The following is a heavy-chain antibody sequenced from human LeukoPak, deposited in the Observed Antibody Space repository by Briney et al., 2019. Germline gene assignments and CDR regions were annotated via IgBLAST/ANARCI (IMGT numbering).Heavy chain of an antibody. CDR3: ARDYCGGDCFPDY. J-gene: IGHJ4*02. V-gene: IGHV1-2*06. CDR2: INPSSGDT. Sequence: ASVKVSCKASGYTFTRYYVHWVRQAPGQGLEWMGRINPSSGDTNYAQKFQGRVTMTRDTSISTAYMELSRLRSDDTAVYYCARDYCGGDCFPDYWGQGTLVTVSS. D-gene: IGHD2-21*02. CDR1: GYTFTRYY.